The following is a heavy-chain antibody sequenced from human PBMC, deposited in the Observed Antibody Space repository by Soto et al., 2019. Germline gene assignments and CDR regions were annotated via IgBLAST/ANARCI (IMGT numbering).Heavy chain of an antibody. J-gene: IGHJ5*02. CDR1: GYRSSNYW. CDR3: ARQDYDILTVPPGWFDP. CDR2: IYPGDSAT. D-gene: IGHD3-9*01. V-gene: IGHV5-51*01. Sequence: GESLKISCRGSGYRSSNYWIACVRQSPGKGLEWMGIIYPGDSATRYSPSFQGHVTISVDKSINTAYLQWSSLKASDTAMYYCARQDYDILTVPPGWFDPWGQGTLVTVS.